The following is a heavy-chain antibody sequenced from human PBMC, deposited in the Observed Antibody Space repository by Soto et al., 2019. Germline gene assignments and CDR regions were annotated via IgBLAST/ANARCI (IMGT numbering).Heavy chain of an antibody. V-gene: IGHV1-69*13. CDR3: AREHSSSWYPRGYFDY. D-gene: IGHD6-13*01. J-gene: IGHJ4*02. Sequence: GASVKVSCKASGGTFSSYAISWVRQAPGQGLEWMGGIIPIFGTANYAQKYQGRVTITADESTSTAYMELSSLRSEDTAVYYCAREHSSSWYPRGYFDYWGQGTLVTVSS. CDR1: GGTFSSYA. CDR2: IIPIFGTA.